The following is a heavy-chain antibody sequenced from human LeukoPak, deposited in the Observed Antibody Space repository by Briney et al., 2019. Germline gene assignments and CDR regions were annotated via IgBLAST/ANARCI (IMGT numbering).Heavy chain of an antibody. CDR2: ISGSGGST. CDR1: GFTFSSYA. Sequence: QSGGSLRLSCAASGFTFSSYAMSWVRQAPGKGLEWVSAISGSGGSTYYADSVKGRFTISRDNSKNTLYLQMNSLRAEDTAVYYCAKFKFGGLPAVAGYYFDYWGQGTLVTVSS. CDR3: AKFKFGGLPAVAGYYFDY. D-gene: IGHD6-19*01. V-gene: IGHV3-23*01. J-gene: IGHJ4*02.